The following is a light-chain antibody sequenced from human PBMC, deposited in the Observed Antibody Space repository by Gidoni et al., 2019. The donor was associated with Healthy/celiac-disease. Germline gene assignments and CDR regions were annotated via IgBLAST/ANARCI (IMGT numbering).Light chain of an antibody. Sequence: EIVMTQSPATLAVSPGERATLSGSTSQSVSSNLAWYQQKPGQAPRLLIDGASTRATCIPARFSGSGSGTVFTLTISSLQSEDFAVYYCQQYNNWPPLTFXGXTKVXIK. CDR1: QSVSSN. J-gene: IGKJ4*01. V-gene: IGKV3-15*01. CDR2: GAS. CDR3: QQYNNWPPLT.